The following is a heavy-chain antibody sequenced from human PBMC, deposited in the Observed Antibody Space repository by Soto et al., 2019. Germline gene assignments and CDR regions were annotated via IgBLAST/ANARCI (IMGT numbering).Heavy chain of an antibody. Sequence: EVQLVESGGGLVQPGGSLRLSCAASGFTFSSYWMHWVRQAPGKGLVWVSHINSDGSTTTYADSVKGRFTISRDNAKNTVHLIINSLRPEDTAVYYCARGGYGFDCWGRGTLVTVSS. V-gene: IGHV3-74*01. D-gene: IGHD5-18*01. J-gene: IGHJ4*02. CDR2: INSDGSTT. CDR3: ARGGYGFDC. CDR1: GFTFSSYW.